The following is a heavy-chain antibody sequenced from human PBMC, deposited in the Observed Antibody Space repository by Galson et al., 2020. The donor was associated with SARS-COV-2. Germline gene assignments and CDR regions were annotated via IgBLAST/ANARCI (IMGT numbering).Heavy chain of an antibody. D-gene: IGHD3-9*01. J-gene: IGHJ6*02. Sequence: GGSLRLSCAASGFTFSSYGMHWVRQAPGKGLEWVAVISYDGSNKYYADSVKGRFTISRDNSKNTLYLQMNSLRAEDTAVYYCAKDLLRYFDWLGRYYYYYGMDVWGQGTRVTVSS. CDR1: GFTFSSYG. V-gene: IGHV3-30*18. CDR3: AKDLLRYFDWLGRYYYYYGMDV. CDR2: ISYDGSNK.